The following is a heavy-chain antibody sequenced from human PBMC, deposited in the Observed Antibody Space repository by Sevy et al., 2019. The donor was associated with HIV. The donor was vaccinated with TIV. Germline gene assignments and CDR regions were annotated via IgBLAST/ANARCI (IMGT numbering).Heavy chain of an antibody. J-gene: IGHJ3*02. D-gene: IGHD3-16*01. CDR3: VETRPSKGVFDI. CDR1: GGTFSSYA. V-gene: IGHV1-69*13. CDR2: IIPIFGTA. Sequence: ASVKVSCKASGGTFSSYAISWVRQAPGQGLEWMGGIIPIFGTANYAQKFQGRVTITADESTSTAYMELSSLRSEDTAVYYCVETRPSKGVFDIWGQGTMVTVSS.